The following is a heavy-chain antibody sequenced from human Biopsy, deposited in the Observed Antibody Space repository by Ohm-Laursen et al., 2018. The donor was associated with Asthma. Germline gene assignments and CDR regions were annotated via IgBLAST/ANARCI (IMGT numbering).Heavy chain of an antibody. CDR2: ISYDGSIT. J-gene: IGHJ4*02. V-gene: IGHV3-30*03. CDR1: GFAFRSYA. CDR3: GIVVAANPFQGDC. Sequence: SLRLSCAASGFAFRSYAMNWVRQAPGKGLEWVAVISYDGSITHYADSVKGRFTISRDNSKNTVYLDISSLRTEDTAVFYCGIVVAANPFQGDCWGQGTLVTVSS. D-gene: IGHD2-15*01.